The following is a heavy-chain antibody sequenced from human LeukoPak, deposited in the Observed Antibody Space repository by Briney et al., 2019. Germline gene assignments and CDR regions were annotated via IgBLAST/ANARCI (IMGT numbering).Heavy chain of an antibody. CDR2: ISGSGGSS. V-gene: IGHV3-23*01. D-gene: IGHD6-25*01. Sequence: TGGSLRLSCGGSGFTFSNYAMIWVRQAPGKGLEWVSGISGSGGSSFYADSVKGRFTISRDNSKNTVYLQMNSLTAADTAVYYCAKRADSPQRYFQHWGQGTLVTVSS. J-gene: IGHJ1*01. CDR1: GFTFSNYA. CDR3: AKRADSPQRYFQH.